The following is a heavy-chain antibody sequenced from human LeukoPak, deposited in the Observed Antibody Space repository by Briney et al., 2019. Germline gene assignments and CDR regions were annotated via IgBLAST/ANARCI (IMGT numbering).Heavy chain of an antibody. CDR1: GYTFTAYA. CDR3: ARNRYGDGFAHFDY. V-gene: IGHV1-2*02. J-gene: IGHJ4*02. CDR2: ITPSDGA. D-gene: IGHD5-24*01. Sequence: ASVKVSCKSSGYTFTAYAMHWVRQAPGQGLEWMGWITPSDGANYAQKFQGRVTMTRDTSMSTAYMDLNRLTSDDTAVYFCARNRYGDGFAHFDYWGQGTLVTVSS.